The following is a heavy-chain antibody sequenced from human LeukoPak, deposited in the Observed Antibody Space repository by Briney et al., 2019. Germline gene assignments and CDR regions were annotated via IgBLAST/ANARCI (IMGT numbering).Heavy chain of an antibody. CDR3: ARSNAYSSRYFDL. D-gene: IGHD6-13*01. Sequence: NSSETLSLTCVVNGGSFSGYYWSWIRQSPGKGLEWIGEINHSGNTKYNPSLKGRVTISVDMSKNQISLKLTSMTAADTAVYYCARSNAYSSRYFDLWGRGTPVTVSS. V-gene: IGHV4-34*01. CDR1: GGSFSGYY. J-gene: IGHJ2*01. CDR2: INHSGNT.